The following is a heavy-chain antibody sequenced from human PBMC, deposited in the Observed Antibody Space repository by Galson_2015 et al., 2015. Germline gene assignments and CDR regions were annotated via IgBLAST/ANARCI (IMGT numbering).Heavy chain of an antibody. V-gene: IGHV1-3*01. Sequence: QSGAEVKKSGEFLKISCKASGYTFTAYAMHWVRQAPGQGLEWMGYIDAGNGYTKYSQNFQGRVTITRDTSASTAYMELSSLRFEDTGVYYCARHDIRESDDEPNDWGQGTLVTVSS. D-gene: IGHD1-14*01. J-gene: IGHJ4*02. CDR2: IDAGNGYT. CDR3: ARHDIRESDDEPND. CDR1: GYTFTAYA.